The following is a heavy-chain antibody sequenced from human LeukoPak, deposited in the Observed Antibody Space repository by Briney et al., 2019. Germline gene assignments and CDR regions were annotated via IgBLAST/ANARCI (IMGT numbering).Heavy chain of an antibody. Sequence: GGSLRLSCAASGFTFSSYWMSWVRQAPGKGLEWVANIKHDGSEKYYVDSVKGRFAISRDNGKNSLYLQMNSLRVEDMAVYYCARAPREWLLGYHFEYWGQGTLVTVSS. CDR3: ARAPREWLLGYHFEY. V-gene: IGHV3-7*01. CDR2: IKHDGSEK. CDR1: GFTFSSYW. D-gene: IGHD3-3*01. J-gene: IGHJ4*02.